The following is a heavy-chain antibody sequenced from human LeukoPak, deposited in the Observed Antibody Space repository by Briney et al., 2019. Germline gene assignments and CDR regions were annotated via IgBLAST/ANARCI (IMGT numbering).Heavy chain of an antibody. D-gene: IGHD1-1*01. CDR3: VTEAHDRTPWEYYFDY. V-gene: IGHV3-30-3*01. Sequence: PGGSLRLSCAASGFTFSSYAMHWVRQAPGKGLEWVAVISYDGSNKYYADSVKGQFTISRDNSKNTLYLQMHSLRTEDTAVFYCVTEAHDRTPWEYYFDYWGLGTLVTVSS. CDR1: GFTFSSYA. CDR2: ISYDGSNK. J-gene: IGHJ4*02.